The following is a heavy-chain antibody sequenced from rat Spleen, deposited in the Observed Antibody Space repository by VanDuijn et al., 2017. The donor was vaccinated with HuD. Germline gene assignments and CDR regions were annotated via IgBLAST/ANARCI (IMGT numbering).Heavy chain of an antibody. V-gene: IGHV2-6*01. CDR3: TRDGYSSYGIMDA. CDR1: GFSLTSYN. Sequence: QVQLKESGPGLVQPSQTLSLTCTVSGFSLTSYNVHWVRQPPGKGLEWIAAISSGGSTYYNSALKSRLSISRDTSKNQVFLKMNSLQIDDTGTYYCTRDGYSSYGIMDAWGQGASVTVSS. D-gene: IGHD1-2*01. J-gene: IGHJ4*01. CDR2: ISSGGST.